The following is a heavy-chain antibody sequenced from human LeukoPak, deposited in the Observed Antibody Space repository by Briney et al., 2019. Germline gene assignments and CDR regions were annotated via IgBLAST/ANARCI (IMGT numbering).Heavy chain of an antibody. CDR2: LNWNGGRT. J-gene: IGHJ4*02. Sequence: GGSLRLSCAASGFTFDDYGMSWVRQAPGKGLEWVSNLNWNGGRTGYADSVKGRFTISRDNAKNSLYLQMNSLRAEDTAVYYCAREDRDYYDSSGYYYGYWGQGTLVTVSS. CDR1: GFTFDDYG. CDR3: AREDRDYYDSSGYYYGY. V-gene: IGHV3-20*04. D-gene: IGHD3-22*01.